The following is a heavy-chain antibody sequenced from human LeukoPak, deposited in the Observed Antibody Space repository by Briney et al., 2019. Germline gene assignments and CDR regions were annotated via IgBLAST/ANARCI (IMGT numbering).Heavy chain of an antibody. CDR3: ARDMRFCTNGICYAYYFDY. J-gene: IGHJ4*02. V-gene: IGHV1-2*02. Sequence: ASVKVSCKASGYTLSGYYLHWVRQAPGQGLEWMGWINPYSGDTNSAQKFQGRVTMTRDTSINTAYMEISRLRSDDTAMYYCARDMRFCTNGICYAYYFDYWGQGTLVTVSS. CDR1: GYTLSGYY. CDR2: INPYSGDT. D-gene: IGHD2-8*01.